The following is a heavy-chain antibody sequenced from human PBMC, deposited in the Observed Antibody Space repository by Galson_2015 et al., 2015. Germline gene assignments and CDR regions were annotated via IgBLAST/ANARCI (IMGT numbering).Heavy chain of an antibody. CDR3: ARGGYGCSSTSCYYLGSAFDI. Sequence: CAISGDSVSSNSAAWNWIRQSPSRGLEWLGRTYYRSKWYNDYAVSVKSRITINPDTSENQFSLQLNSVTPEDTAVYYCARGGYGCSSTSCYYLGSAFDIWGQGTMVTVSS. D-gene: IGHD2-2*01. V-gene: IGHV6-1*01. CDR2: TYYRSKWYN. J-gene: IGHJ3*02. CDR1: GDSVSSNSAA.